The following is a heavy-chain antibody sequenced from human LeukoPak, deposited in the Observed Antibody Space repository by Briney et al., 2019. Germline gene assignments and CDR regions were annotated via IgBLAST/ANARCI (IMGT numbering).Heavy chain of an antibody. CDR2: ISYDGSAQ. D-gene: IGHD6-19*01. V-gene: IGHV3-30*18. CDR1: GFTFSSYS. J-gene: IGHJ2*01. Sequence: GGSLRLSCAASGFTFSSYSMNWVRQAPGKGLEWVAVISYDGSAQHHADSVKGRFTVSRDNSKNTVYLQMNGLRAEDTAVYYCAKEYSSGWSYWFFDLWGRGTLVTVSS. CDR3: AKEYSSGWSYWFFDL.